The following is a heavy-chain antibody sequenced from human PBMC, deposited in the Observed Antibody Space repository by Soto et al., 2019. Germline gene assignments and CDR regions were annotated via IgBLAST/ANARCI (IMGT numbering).Heavy chain of an antibody. CDR3: ARVRWGLRDTRPSVKYGLDV. Sequence: ASVKVSCKASGYTFTNYGFSWVRQAPGQGLEWMGWISTYNGNTNSAEKFQGRVTITTDTSTSTGYMEMRSLRSDDTAVYYCARVRWGLRDTRPSVKYGLDVWGQGTTVTVSS. D-gene: IGHD2-21*02. CDR1: GYTFTNYG. J-gene: IGHJ6*02. CDR2: ISTYNGNT. V-gene: IGHV1-18*01.